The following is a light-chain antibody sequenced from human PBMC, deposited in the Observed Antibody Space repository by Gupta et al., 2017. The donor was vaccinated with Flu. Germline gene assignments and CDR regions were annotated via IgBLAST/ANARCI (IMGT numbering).Light chain of an antibody. CDR2: DDT. J-gene: IGLJ3*02. Sequence: SYVLTQPPSVSVAPGQTARITCGGNNIGRKSVHWFQQKPGQAPLLVVYDDTDRPAGIPGRFSGSNSENTATLTISGVEAEDEGDYYCQVWDDSSHVVFGGGTKLTVL. CDR3: QVWDDSSHVV. V-gene: IGLV3-21*02. CDR1: NIGRKS.